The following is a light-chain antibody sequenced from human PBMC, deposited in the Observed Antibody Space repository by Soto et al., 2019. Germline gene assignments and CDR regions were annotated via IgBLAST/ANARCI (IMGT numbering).Light chain of an antibody. Sequence: EIVLTQSPGTLSLSPGERATLFCRASQSISSNYLAWYQQKPGQAPRLLIYGASSRATGIPDRFSGSGSATDLTLTISRLEPEDFAVYYCQQYGTSPPLTFGGGTKVEMK. V-gene: IGKV3-20*01. CDR2: GAS. CDR3: QQYGTSPPLT. J-gene: IGKJ4*01. CDR1: QSISSNY.